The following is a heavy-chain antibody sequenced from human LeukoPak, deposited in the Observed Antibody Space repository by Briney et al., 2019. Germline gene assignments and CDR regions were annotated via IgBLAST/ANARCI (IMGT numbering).Heavy chain of an antibody. CDR3: AKGRSSWYVGNWFDP. J-gene: IGHJ5*02. CDR1: GFTFSSYA. CDR2: ISGSGGST. Sequence: GGSLRLSCAASGFTFSSYAMSWVRQAPGKGLEWVSAISGSGGSTYYADSVKGRFTISRDNSKNTLYLQMNSQRAEDTAVYYCAKGRSSWYVGNWFDPWGQGTLVTVSS. D-gene: IGHD6-13*01. V-gene: IGHV3-23*01.